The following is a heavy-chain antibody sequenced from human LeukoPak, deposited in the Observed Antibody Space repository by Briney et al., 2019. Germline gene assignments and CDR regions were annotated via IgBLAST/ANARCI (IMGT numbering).Heavy chain of an antibody. Sequence: SETLSLTCAVYGGSFSGYYWSWIRQPPGKGLEWIGEINHSGSTYYNPSLKSRVTISVDTSKNQFSLKLSSVTAADTAVYYCASLSLGAADTWGQGTLVTVSS. CDR2: INHSGST. CDR3: ASLSLGAADT. D-gene: IGHD6-13*01. J-gene: IGHJ4*02. CDR1: GGSFSGYY. V-gene: IGHV4-34*01.